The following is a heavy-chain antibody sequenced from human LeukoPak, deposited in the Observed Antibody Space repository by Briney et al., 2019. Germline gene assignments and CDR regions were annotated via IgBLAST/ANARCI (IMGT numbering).Heavy chain of an antibody. Sequence: GGSLRLSCAASGFTVSSNYMSWVRQAPGKGLEWVSVIYSGGSTYYADFVKGRFTISRHNSKNTLYLQMNSLRAEDTAVYYCARGPTDPNYCSSTSCYLDYWGQGTLVTVSS. CDR1: GFTVSSNY. V-gene: IGHV3-53*04. CDR3: ARGPTDPNYCSSTSCYLDY. CDR2: IYSGGST. D-gene: IGHD2-2*01. J-gene: IGHJ4*02.